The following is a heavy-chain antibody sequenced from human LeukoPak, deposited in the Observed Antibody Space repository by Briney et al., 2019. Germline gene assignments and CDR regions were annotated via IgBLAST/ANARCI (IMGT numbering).Heavy chain of an antibody. D-gene: IGHD1-14*01. Sequence: GGSLRLFCAASGFTFSSYGMHWVRQAPGKGLEWVAFIRYDGSNKYYADSVKGRFTISRDNSKNTLYLQMNSLRAEDTAVYFCAKVKYGTTPGYYFDSWGQGTLVTVSS. J-gene: IGHJ4*02. CDR3: AKVKYGTTPGYYFDS. CDR2: IRYDGSNK. V-gene: IGHV3-30*02. CDR1: GFTFSSYG.